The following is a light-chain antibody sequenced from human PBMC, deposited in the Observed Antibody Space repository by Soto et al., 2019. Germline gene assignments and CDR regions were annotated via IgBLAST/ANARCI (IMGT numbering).Light chain of an antibody. V-gene: IGLV2-23*01. J-gene: IGLJ1*01. Sequence: QSLLTQPASVSGSPGLSITIACTGTSSTVGGFNVVSWYQQHPGKAPKVIIYEGIKRPSGVSNRFSGSNSGSTASLTISGLQAEDEADYYCCSYVGATTYVFGTGTKVTVL. CDR3: CSYVGATTYV. CDR1: SSTVGGFNV. CDR2: EGI.